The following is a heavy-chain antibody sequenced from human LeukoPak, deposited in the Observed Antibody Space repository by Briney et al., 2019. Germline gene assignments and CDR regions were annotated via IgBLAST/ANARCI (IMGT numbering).Heavy chain of an antibody. J-gene: IGHJ4*02. CDR2: IWYDGSNK. V-gene: IGHV3-33*01. CDR3: ARDLGLGYYGSGSAFDY. Sequence: GGSLRLSCAASGFTFSSYGMHWVRQAPGKGLEWVAVIWYDGSNKYYADSVKGRFTISRDNSKNTLYLQMNSLRAEDTAVYYCARDLGLGYYGSGSAFDYWGQGTLVTVSS. D-gene: IGHD3-10*01. CDR1: GFTFSSYG.